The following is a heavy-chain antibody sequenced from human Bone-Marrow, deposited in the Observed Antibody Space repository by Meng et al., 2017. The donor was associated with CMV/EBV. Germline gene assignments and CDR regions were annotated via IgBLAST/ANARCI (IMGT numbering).Heavy chain of an antibody. CDR2: ISSSSSYI. CDR3: ARDLFKQQLIPFDY. J-gene: IGHJ4*02. V-gene: IGHV3-21*01. Sequence: GGSLRLSCAASGFTFNIYEMNWVRQAPGKGLEWVSSISSSSSYIYYADSVKGRFTISRDNAKNSLYLQMNSLRAEDTAVYYCARDLFKQQLIPFDYWGQGTLVTVSS. D-gene: IGHD6-13*01. CDR1: GFTFNIYE.